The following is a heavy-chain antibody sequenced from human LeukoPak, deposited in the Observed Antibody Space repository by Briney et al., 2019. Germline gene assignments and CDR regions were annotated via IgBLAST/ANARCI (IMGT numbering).Heavy chain of an antibody. CDR2: IYRGGST. J-gene: IGHJ3*02. D-gene: IGHD1-1*01. Sequence: GGSLRLSCAASGFTVSRSYMTWVRQAPGKGLEWVSVIYRGGSTYYADSVTGRFTISRDNSKNTLYLQMNSLRAEDTAVYYCARAGPTGTNDAFYIWGQGTMVTVSS. CDR3: ARAGPTGTNDAFYI. V-gene: IGHV3-53*01. CDR1: GFTVSRSY.